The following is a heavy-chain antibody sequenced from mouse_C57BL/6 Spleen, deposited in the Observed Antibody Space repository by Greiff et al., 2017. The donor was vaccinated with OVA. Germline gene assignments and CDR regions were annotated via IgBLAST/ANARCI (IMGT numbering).Heavy chain of an antibody. V-gene: IGHV2-9-1*01. CDR3: ASQGGRGYFDY. CDR1: GFSLTSYA. J-gene: IGHJ2*01. Sequence: VKLMESGPGLVAPSQSLSITCTVSGFSLTSYAISWVRQPPGKGLEWLGVIWTGGGTNYNSALKSRLSISKDNSKSQVFLRRNRLQTDDTARYSCASQGGRGYFDYWGQGTTLTVSS. D-gene: IGHD3-3*01. CDR2: IWTGGGT.